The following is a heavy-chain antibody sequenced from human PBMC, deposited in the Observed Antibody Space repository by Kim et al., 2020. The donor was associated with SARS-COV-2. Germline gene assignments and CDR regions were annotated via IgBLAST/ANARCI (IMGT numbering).Heavy chain of an antibody. V-gene: IGHV3-23*01. J-gene: IGHJ4*02. CDR3: AKDHVYSGSYLDY. D-gene: IGHD1-26*01. Sequence: YADAVKGRFTITREKTKNRLYLQMNSMRTEDTAVYYYAKDHVYSGSYLDYWGQGTLVTVSS.